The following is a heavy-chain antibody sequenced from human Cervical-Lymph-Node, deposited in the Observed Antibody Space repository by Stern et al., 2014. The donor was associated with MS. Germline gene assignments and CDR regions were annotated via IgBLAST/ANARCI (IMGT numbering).Heavy chain of an antibody. CDR2: IYWDDDK. J-gene: IGHJ4*02. Sequence: ESGPTLVKPTQTLTLTCTFSGFSLSTSGVGVGWIRQPPGKALEWLALIYWDDDKRYSPSLKSRLTITKDTSKNQVVLTMTNMDPVDTATYYCAHSDYDILTGYPYYFDYWGQGTLVTVSS. CDR1: GFSLSTSGVG. D-gene: IGHD3-9*01. V-gene: IGHV2-5*02. CDR3: AHSDYDILTGYPYYFDY.